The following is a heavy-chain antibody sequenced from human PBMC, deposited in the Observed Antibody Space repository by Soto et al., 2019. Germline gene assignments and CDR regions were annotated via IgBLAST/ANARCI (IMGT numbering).Heavy chain of an antibody. D-gene: IGHD1-1*01. V-gene: IGHV4-34*12. CDR2: IMHSGTS. J-gene: IGHJ4*02. CDR3: ARVKTGTLPYYFDF. CDR1: GGSFSGYY. Sequence: SETLFLTCAVSGGSFSGYYWSWIRQPPGKGLEWIGEIMHSGTSNYNPSLESRLTMSVDTSKNQISLQLSSMTAADTAVYYCARVKTGTLPYYFDFWGQGTRVTVSS.